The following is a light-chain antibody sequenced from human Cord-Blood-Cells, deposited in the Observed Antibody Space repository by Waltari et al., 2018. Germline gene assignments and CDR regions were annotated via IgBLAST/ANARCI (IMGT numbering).Light chain of an antibody. J-gene: IGLJ3*02. CDR2: EVS. V-gene: IGLV2-23*02. CDR1: SRDVGGYNP. CDR3: CSYAGSSTWV. Sequence: QSALTQTDSVSGCPGHAPTIACTGISRDVGGYNPVSWYQQHPGKAPKLMIYEVSKRPSGVSNRFSGSKSGNTASLTISGLQAEDEADYYCCSYAGSSTWVFGGGTKLTVL.